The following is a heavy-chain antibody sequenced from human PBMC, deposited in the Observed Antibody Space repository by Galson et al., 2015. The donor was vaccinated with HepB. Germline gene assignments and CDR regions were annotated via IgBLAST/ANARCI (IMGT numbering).Heavy chain of an antibody. D-gene: IGHD6-13*01. CDR1: GFTFSSYA. Sequence: SLRLSCAASGFTFSSYAMHWVRQAPGKGLEWVAVISSDGSNKYYADSVKGRFTISRDNSKNTLYLQMNSLRAEDTAVYYCARDSSALYSRSWYRPPYYYYYGMDVWGQGTTVTVSS. CDR3: ARDSSALYSRSWYRPPYYYYYGMDV. J-gene: IGHJ6*02. CDR2: ISSDGSNK. V-gene: IGHV3-30-3*01.